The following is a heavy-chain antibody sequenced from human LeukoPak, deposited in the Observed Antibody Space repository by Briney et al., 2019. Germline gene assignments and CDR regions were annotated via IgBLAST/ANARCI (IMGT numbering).Heavy chain of an antibody. V-gene: IGHV3-11*04. CDR3: AKDRNDYVWGSYRLRSFDY. Sequence: PGGSLRLSCIASGFTFSDYYMSWIRQAPGKGLEWVSYISGSGSSMYNADSVKGRFTISRDNSKNTLYLQMNSLRAEDTAVYYCAKDRNDYVWGSYRLRSFDYWGQGTLVTVSS. J-gene: IGHJ4*02. CDR2: ISGSGSSM. CDR1: GFTFSDYY. D-gene: IGHD3-16*02.